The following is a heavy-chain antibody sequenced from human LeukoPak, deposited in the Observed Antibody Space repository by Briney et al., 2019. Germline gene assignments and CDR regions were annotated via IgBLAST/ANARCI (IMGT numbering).Heavy chain of an antibody. J-gene: IGHJ3*02. CDR1: GYTFTSYD. Sequence: VASVKVSCKASGYTFTSYDINWVRQATGQGLEWMGGIIPIFDTAIYAQKFQGTVTITADKSTSTAYMELSSLRSEDTAVYYCARDDKWANDAFDIWGQGTMVTVSS. CDR3: ARDDKWANDAFDI. D-gene: IGHD1-26*01. V-gene: IGHV1-69*06. CDR2: IIPIFDTA.